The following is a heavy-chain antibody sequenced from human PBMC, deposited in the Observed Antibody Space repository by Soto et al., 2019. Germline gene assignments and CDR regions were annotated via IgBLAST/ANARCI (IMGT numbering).Heavy chain of an antibody. V-gene: IGHV3-49*05. CDR3: TCIVVVVAHIRIFDY. Sequence: EVQLVESGGGLVKPGRSLRLSCTASGFTFGDYAMSWFRQAPGKGLEWVGFIRSKAYGGTTEYAASVKGRFTISRDDSKSIAYLQMNSLKTEDTAVYYCTCIVVVVAHIRIFDYWGQGTLVTVSS. D-gene: IGHD2-15*01. CDR1: GFTFGDYA. J-gene: IGHJ4*02. CDR2: IRSKAYGGTT.